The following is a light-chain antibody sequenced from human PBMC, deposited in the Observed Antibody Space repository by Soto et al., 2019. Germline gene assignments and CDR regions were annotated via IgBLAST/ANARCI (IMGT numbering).Light chain of an antibody. CDR2: EVS. V-gene: IGLV2-8*01. CDR1: SSDVGGYNY. CDR3: TSYGVSNYPYV. J-gene: IGLJ1*01. Sequence: QSALTQPPSAAGSPGQSVTISCTGTSSDVGGYNYVSWYQQYPGKAPKLMIYEVSKPPSGVPDRFSGSTSGNTAPLTVSGIQAEDEAGYDCTSYGVSNYPYVVGTGTKVTV.